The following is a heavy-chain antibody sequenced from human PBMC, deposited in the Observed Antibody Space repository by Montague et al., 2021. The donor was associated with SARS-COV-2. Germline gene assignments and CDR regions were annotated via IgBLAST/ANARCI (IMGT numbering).Heavy chain of an antibody. Sequence: SETLSLTCVVYGDSISTDDWWSWVRLPRGKGLERVGEIYHTGRTKYKPSLKRRVSMSVDKSWNKFSLRLTSMTAEDTVIYYCARKGIGRSDLGYWGQGTLVTVSS. CDR2: IYHTGRT. CDR1: GDSISTDDW. D-gene: IGHD1-26*01. CDR3: ARKGIGRSDLGY. J-gene: IGHJ4*02. V-gene: IGHV4-4*02.